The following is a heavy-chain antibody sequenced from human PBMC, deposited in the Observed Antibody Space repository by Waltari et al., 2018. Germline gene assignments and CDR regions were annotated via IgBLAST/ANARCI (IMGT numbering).Heavy chain of an antibody. J-gene: IGHJ4*02. CDR3: ARDLRELLDSYYFDY. CDR1: GYTFTSYG. Sequence: QVQLVQSGAEVKKPGASVKVSCKASGYTFTSYGISWVRQAPGQGLEWMGWISAYNGNTNYAQKLQGRVTMTTDTSTSTAYMELRSLRSDDTTVYYCARDLRELLDSYYFDYWGQGTLVTVSS. D-gene: IGHD1-26*01. V-gene: IGHV1-18*01. CDR2: ISAYNGNT.